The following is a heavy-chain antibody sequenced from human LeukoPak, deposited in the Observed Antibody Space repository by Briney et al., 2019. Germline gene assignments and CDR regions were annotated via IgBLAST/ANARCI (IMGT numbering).Heavy chain of an antibody. Sequence: GGSLRLSCAAYGFTFTNYWLTWVRQAPGEGLEWVANINQDGGTEYYVDSMKGRFTISRDNAKNLVYLQINSLRAEDAAVYFCARHTLWRFDYWGQGALVTVSP. J-gene: IGHJ4*02. CDR1: GFTFTNYW. CDR3: ARHTLWRFDY. V-gene: IGHV3-7*01. D-gene: IGHD1-1*01. CDR2: INQDGGTE.